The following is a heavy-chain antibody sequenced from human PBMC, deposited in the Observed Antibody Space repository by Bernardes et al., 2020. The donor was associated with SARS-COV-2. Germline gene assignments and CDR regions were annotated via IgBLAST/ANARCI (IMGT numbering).Heavy chain of an antibody. J-gene: IGHJ6*02. CDR1: GYTFTGYY. Sequence: AAVKVSCKASGYTFTGYYMHWVRQAPGQGLEWMGWINPNSGGTNYAQKFQGWVTMTRDTSISTAYMELSRLRSDDTAVYYCARESIAARGGWYYYYYYGMDVWGQGTTVTVSS. D-gene: IGHD6-6*01. CDR2: INPNSGGT. CDR3: ARESIAARGGWYYYYYYGMDV. V-gene: IGHV1-2*04.